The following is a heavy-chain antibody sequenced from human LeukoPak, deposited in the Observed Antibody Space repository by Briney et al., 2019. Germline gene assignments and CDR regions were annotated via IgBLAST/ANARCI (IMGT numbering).Heavy chain of an antibody. CDR2: ISGSGDTT. Sequence: GGSLRLSCAASGFTFSSYAMSWVRQAPGKGLEWVSGISGSGDTTYYAASVKGRFTISRDNAKNSLYLQMNSLRAEDTAVYYCAAPLWFGELLSGGWGQGTLVTVSS. V-gene: IGHV3-23*01. J-gene: IGHJ4*02. CDR3: AAPLWFGELLSGG. D-gene: IGHD3-10*01. CDR1: GFTFSSYA.